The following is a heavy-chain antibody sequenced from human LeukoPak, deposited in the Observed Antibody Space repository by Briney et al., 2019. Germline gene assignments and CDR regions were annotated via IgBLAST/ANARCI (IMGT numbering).Heavy chain of an antibody. V-gene: IGHV4-59*01. Sequence: KPSETLSPTCTVSGGSISSYYWSWIRQPPGKGLEWIGYIYYSGSTNYNPSLKSRVTISVDTSKNQFSLKLSSVTAADTAVYYCARECSSTSCSYYFDYWGQGTLVTVSS. CDR2: IYYSGST. CDR3: ARECSSTSCSYYFDY. CDR1: GGSISSYY. D-gene: IGHD2-2*01. J-gene: IGHJ4*02.